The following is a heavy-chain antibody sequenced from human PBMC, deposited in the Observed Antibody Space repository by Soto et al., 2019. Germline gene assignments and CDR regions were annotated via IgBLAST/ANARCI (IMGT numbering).Heavy chain of an antibody. CDR1: GGTFSSYA. V-gene: IGHV1-69*12. J-gene: IGHJ4*02. CDR2: IIPIFGTA. CDR3: ARESGEYCSGGSCYSGPLGGFGY. D-gene: IGHD2-15*01. Sequence: QVQLVQSGAEVKKPGSSVKVSCKASGGTFSSYAISWVRQAPGQGLEWMGGIIPIFGTANYAQKFQGRVTITADESTSTAYMELSSLRSEDTAVYYCARESGEYCSGGSCYSGPLGGFGYWGQGTLVTVSS.